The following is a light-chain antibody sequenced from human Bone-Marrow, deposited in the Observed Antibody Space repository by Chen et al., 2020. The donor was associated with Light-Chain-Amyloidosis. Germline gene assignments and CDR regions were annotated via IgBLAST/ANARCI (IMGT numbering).Light chain of an antibody. CDR1: ALLTKY. CDR2: RDT. J-gene: IGLJ2*01. Sequence: SYELTQPPPVSVSPGQTAWPTCSRDALLTKYAFWYQQQPGHAPVLVIHRDTERPSGISDRFSCSSSGTTATLTMSGVRAEDEDDYHCQSSDSTGTYEVIFGGGTKLTVL. V-gene: IGLV3-25*03. CDR3: QSSDSTGTYEVI.